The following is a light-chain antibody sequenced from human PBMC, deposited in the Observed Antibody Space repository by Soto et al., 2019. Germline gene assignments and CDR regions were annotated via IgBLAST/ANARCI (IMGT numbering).Light chain of an antibody. CDR2: LAS. Sequence: DIVMTQSPDSLALSLGETATIYCTSGQSVLDTSNSRNYLAWYQQKPGQPPKLLIYLASARESGVPNRFSGSGSGTDFALTISSLQAEDAAVYFCQQYLTPPHYTFGQGTKLEIK. V-gene: IGKV4-1*01. CDR3: QQYLTPPHYT. CDR1: QSVLDTSNSRNY. J-gene: IGKJ2*01.